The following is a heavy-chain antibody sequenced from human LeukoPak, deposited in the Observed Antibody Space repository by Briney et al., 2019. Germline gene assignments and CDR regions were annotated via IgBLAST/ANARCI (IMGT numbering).Heavy chain of an antibody. J-gene: IGHJ4*02. Sequence: SETLSLTCTVSGGSISSGDYYWSWIRQPPGQGLEWIGYIYYSGSTYYNPSLKSRVTISVDTSKNQFSLKLSSVTAADTAVYYCARDSRTTLLDYWGQGTLVTVSS. CDR1: GGSISSGDYY. V-gene: IGHV4-30-4*01. CDR2: IYYSGST. D-gene: IGHD1-7*01. CDR3: ARDSRTTLLDY.